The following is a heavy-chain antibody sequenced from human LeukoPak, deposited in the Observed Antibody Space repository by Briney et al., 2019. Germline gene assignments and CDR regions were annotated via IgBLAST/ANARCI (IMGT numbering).Heavy chain of an antibody. V-gene: IGHV3-7*01. J-gene: IGHJ3*02. CDR3: ARMLSPRGDRGVAFDI. D-gene: IGHD3-10*01. CDR2: IKEDGSHQ. Sequence: GGSLRLSCAASGFSFSTYWMAWVRQAPGKGLEWVANIKEDGSHQYFVDSVKGRFTISRDNAKNSLYLQMNSLRAEDTAVYYCARMLSPRGDRGVAFDIWGQGTMVTVSS. CDR1: GFSFSTYW.